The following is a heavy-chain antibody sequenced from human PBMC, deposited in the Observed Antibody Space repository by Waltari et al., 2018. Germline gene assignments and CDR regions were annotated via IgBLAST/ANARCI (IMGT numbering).Heavy chain of an antibody. D-gene: IGHD3-16*01. Sequence: QVRLEQWGAGLLKPSETLSLTCAVYGGSINTRYWSWIRQSPGKGLEWLGVISHSGRTHYNPSLKSRVIISVDTSKSQFSLILTSVNAADTAVYYCARGGSTPMIIAYWGQGTQVTVSS. CDR3: ARGGSTPMIIAY. CDR2: ISHSGRT. V-gene: IGHV4-34*02. CDR1: GGSINTRY. J-gene: IGHJ4*02.